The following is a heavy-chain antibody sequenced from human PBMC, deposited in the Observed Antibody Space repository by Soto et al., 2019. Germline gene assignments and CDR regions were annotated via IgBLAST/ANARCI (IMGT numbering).Heavy chain of an antibody. CDR3: ARDRRLGPAAAGTGDFDY. V-gene: IGHV4-31*03. J-gene: IGHJ4*02. Sequence: TLSLTCTVSGGSISSGGYYWSWIRQHPGKGLEWIGYIYYSGSTYYNPSLKSRVTISVDTSKNQFSLKLSSVTAADTAVYYCARDRRLGPAAAGTGDFDYRGQAIPVSV. CDR2: IYYSGST. CDR1: GGSISSGGYY. D-gene: IGHD6-13*01.